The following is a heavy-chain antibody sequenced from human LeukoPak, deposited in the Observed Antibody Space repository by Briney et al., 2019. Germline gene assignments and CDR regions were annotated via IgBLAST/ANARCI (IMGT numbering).Heavy chain of an antibody. V-gene: IGHV1-8*01. D-gene: IGHD3-3*01. Sequence: GASVKVSCKASGYTFTSCDINWVRQATGQGLEWMGWMNPNSGNTGYAQKFQGRVTMTRNTSISTAYMELSSLRSEDTAVYYCARRIRFRFDPWGQGTLVTVSS. CDR3: ARRIRFRFDP. CDR1: GYTFTSCD. J-gene: IGHJ5*02. CDR2: MNPNSGNT.